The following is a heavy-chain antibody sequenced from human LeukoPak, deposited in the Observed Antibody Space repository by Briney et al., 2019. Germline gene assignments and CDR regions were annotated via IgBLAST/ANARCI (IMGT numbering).Heavy chain of an antibody. CDR1: GDSLSGYY. CDR2: IFYSGTA. D-gene: IGHD6-13*01. J-gene: IGHJ4*02. Sequence: SETLSLTCTVSGDSLSGYYWGWIRQPPGKGLEWIGSIFYSGTAYYIPSLKSRVTISVDTSKNQFSLILNSVTAADTAMYYCARRGGSSWHAYWGQGTLVTVSS. CDR3: ARRGGSSWHAY. V-gene: IGHV4-39*01.